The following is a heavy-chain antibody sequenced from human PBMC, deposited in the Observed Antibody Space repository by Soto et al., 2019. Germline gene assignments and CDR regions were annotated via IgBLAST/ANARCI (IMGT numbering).Heavy chain of an antibody. CDR3: ARHGGSGYFDYFDY. CDR2: IYYSGST. J-gene: IGHJ4*02. V-gene: IGHV4-61*08. CDR1: GGSISSGGYY. Sequence: SETLSLTCAVSGGSISSGGYYWSWIRQPPGKGLEWIGYIYYSGSTNYNPSLKSRVTISVDTSKNQFSLKPSSVTAADTAVYYCARHGGSGYFDYFDYWGQGTLVTVSS. D-gene: IGHD3-22*01.